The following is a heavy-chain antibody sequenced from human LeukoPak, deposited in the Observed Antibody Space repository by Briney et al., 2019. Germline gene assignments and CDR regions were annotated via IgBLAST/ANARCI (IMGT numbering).Heavy chain of an antibody. V-gene: IGHV3-30*02. CDR2: IRYDGNNK. D-gene: IGHD6-13*01. J-gene: IGHJ5*02. Sequence: GGSLRLSCAASGFTFNSYGLHWVRQAPGKGLEWMAFIRYDGNNKYYADSVKGRFTISRDNSKNTLYLQMSSLRAEDTAVYYCARGSTAAAGTGWFDPWGQGTLVTVSS. CDR3: ARGSTAAAGTGWFDP. CDR1: GFTFNSYG.